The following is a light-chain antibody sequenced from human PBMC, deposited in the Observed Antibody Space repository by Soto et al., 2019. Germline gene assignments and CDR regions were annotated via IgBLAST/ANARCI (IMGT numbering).Light chain of an antibody. J-gene: IGLJ2*01. CDR3: QSYDSSLGGLVV. CDR1: SSNIGARFA. V-gene: IGLV1-40*01. Sequence: QSVLTQPPSVSGAPGQRVTISCTGTSSNIGARFAVHWYQQLPGMAPKLLVFDDTSRPTGVPDRFSGSKSGTSASLTIAGLQAEDEAEYFCQSYDSSLGGLVVFGGGTQLTVL. CDR2: DDT.